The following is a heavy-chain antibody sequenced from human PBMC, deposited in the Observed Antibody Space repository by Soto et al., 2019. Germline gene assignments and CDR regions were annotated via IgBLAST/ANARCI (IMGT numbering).Heavy chain of an antibody. CDR2: ISANGQGI. Sequence: LRLSCAASGFTFNNYAMSWVRQAPGKGLEWVSAISANGQGIYYADSVKGRFIISRDSSKNTVFLHMDSLTAEDTAVYYCAKDRNYPRDQFHNWGQGTLVTVSS. D-gene: IGHD1-7*01. CDR3: AKDRNYPRDQFHN. J-gene: IGHJ4*02. V-gene: IGHV3-23*01. CDR1: GFTFNNYA.